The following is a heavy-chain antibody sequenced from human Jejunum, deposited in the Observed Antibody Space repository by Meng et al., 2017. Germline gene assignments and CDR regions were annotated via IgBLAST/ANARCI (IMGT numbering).Heavy chain of an antibody. Sequence: TLKESWPTLVNPTQTLTLTCTFSGFSLSTGGVGVGWLRQPPGKALECLALIYWDDDKRYNPSLKNRLTITKDTSKNQVVLTMTNVDPVDTATYYCAHRLAYSSNYNVGWFDPWGQETLVTVSS. CDR3: AHRLAYSSNYNVGWFDP. CDR1: GFSLSTGGVG. D-gene: IGHD6-13*01. CDR2: IYWDDDK. J-gene: IGHJ5*02. V-gene: IGHV2-5*02.